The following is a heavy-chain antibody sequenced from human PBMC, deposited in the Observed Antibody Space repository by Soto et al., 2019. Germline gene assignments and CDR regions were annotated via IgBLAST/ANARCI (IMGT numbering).Heavy chain of an antibody. J-gene: IGHJ4*02. CDR2: INHSGST. Sequence: SETLSLTCAVYGGSISGYYWSWVRQPRGKGLEWIGEINHSGSTNYNPSLKSRVTISVDTSKNQFSLRLTSVTAADTAVYYCARKEDRYGSCFDYWGQGTLVNVSS. D-gene: IGHD3-10*01. CDR1: GGSISGYY. CDR3: ARKEDRYGSCFDY. V-gene: IGHV4-34*01.